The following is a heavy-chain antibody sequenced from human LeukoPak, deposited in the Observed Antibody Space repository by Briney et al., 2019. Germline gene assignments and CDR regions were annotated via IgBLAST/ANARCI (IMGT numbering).Heavy chain of an antibody. Sequence: GSSVKVSCKASGGTFSSYAISWVRQAPGQGLEWMGGIIPIFGTANYAQKFQGRVTITADESTSTAYMELSRLRSDDTAVYYCARGETVYGGAIVYWGQGTLVTVSS. D-gene: IGHD3-16*02. CDR1: GGTFSSYA. CDR2: IIPIFGTA. CDR3: ARGETVYGGAIVY. V-gene: IGHV1-69*01. J-gene: IGHJ4*02.